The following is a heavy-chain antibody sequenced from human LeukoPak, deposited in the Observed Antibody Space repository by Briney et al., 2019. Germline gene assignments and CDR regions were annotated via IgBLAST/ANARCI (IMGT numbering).Heavy chain of an antibody. V-gene: IGHV3-23*01. D-gene: IGHD1-20*01. J-gene: IGHJ4*02. CDR3: AKDVKYNWNYIDY. Sequence: PGGSLRLSCAASGFTFSSYAMTWVRQAPGKGLEWVSVISGSGGSTYYADSVKGRFTISRDNSKNTLYLQMNSLRAEDTAVYYCAKDVKYNWNYIDYWGQGTLVTVSS. CDR1: GFTFSSYA. CDR2: ISGSGGST.